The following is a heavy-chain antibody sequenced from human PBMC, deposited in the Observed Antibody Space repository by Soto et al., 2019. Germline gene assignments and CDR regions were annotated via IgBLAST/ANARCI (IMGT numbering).Heavy chain of an antibody. CDR2: INPNSGGT. CDR1: GYTFTGYY. CDR3: ARQITTVTATTWGAFDI. D-gene: IGHD4-4*01. V-gene: IGHV1-2*04. J-gene: IGHJ3*02. Sequence: GASVDVSFKASGYTFTGYYMHWVRQAPGQGLEWMGWINPNSGGTNYAQKFQGWVTMTRDTSISTAYMELSRLRSDDTAVYYCARQITTVTATTWGAFDIWGQGTMVTVSS.